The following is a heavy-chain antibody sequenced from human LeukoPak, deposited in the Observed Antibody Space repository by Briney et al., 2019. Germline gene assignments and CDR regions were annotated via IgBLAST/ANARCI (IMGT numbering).Heavy chain of an antibody. Sequence: PGGSLRLSCAASGFTFSNYWMHWVRQAPGKGLEWVSGINWNGGSTGYANSVKGRFTISRDNSKNTLYLQMGSLRVEDMVVYYCARVGDSGAFDIWGQGTMVTVSS. V-gene: IGHV3-64*01. CDR2: INWNGGST. CDR3: ARVGDSGAFDI. CDR1: GFTFSNYW. J-gene: IGHJ3*02. D-gene: IGHD2-21*02.